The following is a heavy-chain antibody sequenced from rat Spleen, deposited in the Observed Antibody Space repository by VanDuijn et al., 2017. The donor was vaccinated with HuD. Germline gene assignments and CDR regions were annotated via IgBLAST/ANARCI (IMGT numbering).Heavy chain of an antibody. J-gene: IGHJ1*01. CDR2: ISYDGSST. V-gene: IGHV5-7*01. CDR1: GFTFSDYN. CDR3: ARYDYSCYIWYFDF. Sequence: EVQLVESGGGLVQPGRSLKLSCAASGFTFSDYNMAWVRQAPKKGLEWVATISYDGSSTYYRDSVKGRFTISRDNAKSTLYLQMDGLRSKDPATYYCARYDYSCYIWYFDFWGPGTMVTVSS. D-gene: IGHD1-2*01.